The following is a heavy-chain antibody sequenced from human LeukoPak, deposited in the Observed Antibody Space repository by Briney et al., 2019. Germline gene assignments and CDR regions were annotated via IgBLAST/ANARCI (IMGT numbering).Heavy chain of an antibody. Sequence: SETLSLTCAVSGDSVSSNSAAWNWIRQSPSRGLEWLGRTYYRTKWYNEYAVAVKSRVTINPDTSKNQFPLQLNSVTPEDTAVYYCARSIAAHNCAMDVWGQGTTVTVSS. J-gene: IGHJ6*02. CDR2: TYYRTKWYN. CDR3: ARSIAAHNCAMDV. D-gene: IGHD6-6*01. V-gene: IGHV6-1*01. CDR1: GDSVSSNSAA.